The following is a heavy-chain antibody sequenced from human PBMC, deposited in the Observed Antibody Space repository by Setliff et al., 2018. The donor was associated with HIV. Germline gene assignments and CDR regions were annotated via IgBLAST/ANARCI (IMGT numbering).Heavy chain of an antibody. V-gene: IGHV1-18*01. CDR1: GYTFTSYG. J-gene: IGHJ4*02. Sequence: ASVKVSCKASGYTFTSYGISCVRQAPGQGLEWMGWISAYNGNTNYAQKLQGRVTITADESTTTAYMELSSLRSEDTAVYYCARAAYGYDSSGYFFDYWGQGTLVTVSS. D-gene: IGHD3-22*01. CDR3: ARAAYGYDSSGYFFDY. CDR2: ISAYNGNT.